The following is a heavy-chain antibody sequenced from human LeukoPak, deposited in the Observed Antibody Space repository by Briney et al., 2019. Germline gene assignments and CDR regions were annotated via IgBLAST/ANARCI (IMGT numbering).Heavy chain of an antibody. CDR3: ARDRIGKYSIDY. D-gene: IGHD2-15*01. CDR2: ISDNGRRT. V-gene: IGHV3-33*08. Sequence: GGSLRLSCAASGFTFSNFGLNWVRQAPGKGLEWVAFISDNGRRTYYLESVKGLFTISRDDSKNTLYLQMNSLRVEDTAVYYCARDRIGKYSIDYWGQGTLVSVSS. CDR1: GFTFSNFG. J-gene: IGHJ4*02.